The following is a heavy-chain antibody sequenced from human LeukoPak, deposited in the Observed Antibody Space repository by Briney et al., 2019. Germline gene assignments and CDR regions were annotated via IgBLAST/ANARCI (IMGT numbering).Heavy chain of an antibody. J-gene: IGHJ6*03. CDR2: IKQDGSEK. D-gene: IGHD3-3*01. Sequence: GGSLRLSCAASGFTFSSYWMSWVRQAPGKGLEWVANIKQDGSEKYYVDSVEGRFTISRDNAKNSLYLQMNSLRAEDTALYYCARGGITIFGVVSYMDVWGKGTTVTVSS. CDR1: GFTFSSYW. V-gene: IGHV3-7*03. CDR3: ARGGITIFGVVSYMDV.